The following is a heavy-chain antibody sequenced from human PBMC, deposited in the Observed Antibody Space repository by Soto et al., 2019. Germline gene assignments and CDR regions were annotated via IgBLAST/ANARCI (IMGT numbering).Heavy chain of an antibody. CDR1: GFTFSSYG. V-gene: IGHV3-33*01. D-gene: IGHD3-10*01. Sequence: PGGSLRLSCAASGFTFSSYGMHWVRQAPGKGLEWVAVIWYDGSNKYYADSVKGRFTISRDNSKNTLYLQMNSLRAEDTAVYYCARDSTPYYYGSGSYYKFPFDPWGQGTLVTVSS. J-gene: IGHJ5*02. CDR2: IWYDGSNK. CDR3: ARDSTPYYYGSGSYYKFPFDP.